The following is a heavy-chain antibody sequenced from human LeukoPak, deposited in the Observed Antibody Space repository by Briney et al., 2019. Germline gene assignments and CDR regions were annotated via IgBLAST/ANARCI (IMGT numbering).Heavy chain of an antibody. D-gene: IGHD2-15*01. V-gene: IGHV3-30*03. CDR2: ISYDGSNK. CDR3: TRHFDWPYCSGGSCPSMADY. Sequence: PGGSLRLSCAASGFTFSSYGMHWVRQAPGKGLEWVAVISYDGSNKYYADSVKGRFTISRDNSKNTLYLQMNSLKTEDTAVYYCTRHFDWPYCSGGSCPSMADYWGQGTLVTVSS. CDR1: GFTFSSYG. J-gene: IGHJ4*02.